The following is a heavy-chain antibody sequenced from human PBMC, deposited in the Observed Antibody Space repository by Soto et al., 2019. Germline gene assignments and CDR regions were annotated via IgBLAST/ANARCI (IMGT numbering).Heavy chain of an antibody. D-gene: IGHD6-13*01. CDR1: SDSISSYY. V-gene: IGHV4-59*01. J-gene: IGHJ4*02. CDR2: ISYSGST. CDR3: ARGTSWQLPFDY. Sequence: PSETLSLTCTVSSDSISSYYWSWIRQPPGNRLEWIGYISYSGSTDYNPSLMSRVTISGDTSKNQFSLKVSSVTAADTAVYYCARGTSWQLPFDYWGQGTLVTVSS.